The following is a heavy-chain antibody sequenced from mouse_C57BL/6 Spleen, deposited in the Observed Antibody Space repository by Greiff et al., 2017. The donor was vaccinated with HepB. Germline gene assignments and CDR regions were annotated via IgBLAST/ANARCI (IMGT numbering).Heavy chain of an antibody. CDR1: GYAFSSSW. CDR2: IYPGDGDT. D-gene: IGHD3-2*02. V-gene: IGHV1-82*01. J-gene: IGHJ3*01. CDR3: ARDSSGYAWFAD. Sequence: VQLQESGPELVKPGASVKISCKASGYAFSSSWMNWVKQRPGKGLEWIGRIYPGDGDTNYNGKFKGKATLTADKSSSTAYIELSSLTSEDSAVYCCARDSSGYAWFADWGQGTLVTVSA.